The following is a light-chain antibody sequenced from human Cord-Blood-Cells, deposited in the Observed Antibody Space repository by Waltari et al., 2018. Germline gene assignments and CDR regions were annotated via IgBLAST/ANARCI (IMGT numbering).Light chain of an antibody. J-gene: IGKJ4*01. CDR3: QQRSNWPLT. CDR2: DAS. CDR1: QSVRSY. Sequence: EIVLTQSPSTLSLSPGERATLSCRASQSVRSYLTCYQQKPGQAPRLLIYDASNRATGIPARFIGSGSGTDFTLTISSLEPEDFAVYYCQQRSNWPLTFGGGTKVEIK. V-gene: IGKV3-11*01.